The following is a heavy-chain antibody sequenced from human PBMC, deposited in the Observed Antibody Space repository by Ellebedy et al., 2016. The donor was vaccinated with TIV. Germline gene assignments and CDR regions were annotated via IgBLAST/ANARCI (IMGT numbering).Heavy chain of an antibody. J-gene: IGHJ4*02. D-gene: IGHD3-10*01. CDR1: GFTFSSYS. Sequence: GESLKISCAASGFTFSSYSMNWVRQAPGKGLEWVSSISSSSYIYYADSVKGRFTISRDNAKNSLYLQMNSLRAEDTAVYYCARVGVSVDYWGQGTLVTVSS. CDR3: ARVGVSVDY. V-gene: IGHV3-21*01. CDR2: ISSSSYI.